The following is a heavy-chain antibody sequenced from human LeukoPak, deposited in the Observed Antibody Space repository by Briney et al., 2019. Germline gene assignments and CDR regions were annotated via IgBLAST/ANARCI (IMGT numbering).Heavy chain of an antibody. CDR1: GGTFISYA. CDR2: IIPIFGTT. D-gene: IGHD3-16*01. Sequence: ASVTVSFKASGGTFISYAISWVRQAPGKGLAWMGGIIPIFGTTNYARKFRGRVTLTADKSTRTAYMELSSLRSEDTAVYYCARDNDSRDPPHFDYWGQGTLVTVSS. J-gene: IGHJ4*02. V-gene: IGHV1-69*06. CDR3: ARDNDSRDPPHFDY.